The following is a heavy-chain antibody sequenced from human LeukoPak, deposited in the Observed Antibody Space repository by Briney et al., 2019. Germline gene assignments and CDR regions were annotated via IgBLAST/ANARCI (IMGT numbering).Heavy chain of an antibody. CDR3: TTPRRIVATMVDV. CDR2: IKSKTDGGTT. D-gene: IGHD5-12*01. V-gene: IGHV3-15*01. J-gene: IGHJ6*02. Sequence: GGSLRLSCAASGFTFSNAWMSWVRQAPGKGLEWVGRIKSKTDGGTTDYAAPVKGRFTISRDDSKNTLYLQMNSLKTEDTAVYYCTTPRRIVATMVDVWGQGTTVTVPS. CDR1: GFTFSNAW.